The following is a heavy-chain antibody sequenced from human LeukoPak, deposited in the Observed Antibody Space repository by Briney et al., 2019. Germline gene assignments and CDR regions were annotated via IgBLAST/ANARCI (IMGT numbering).Heavy chain of an antibody. CDR1: GGSISSYY. Sequence: KPSETLSLTCTVTGGSISSYYWSWVRQATGKGLEWIGRMDITGRSNYSPSLKGRVTMSIDTSKNQLSLNVKSLTAADTAVYYCARARNYYDQNTFQHLWYFDIWGRGSLVIVSS. CDR3: ARARNYYDQNTFQHLWYFDI. CDR2: MDITGRS. J-gene: IGHJ2*01. D-gene: IGHD3-22*01. V-gene: IGHV4-4*07.